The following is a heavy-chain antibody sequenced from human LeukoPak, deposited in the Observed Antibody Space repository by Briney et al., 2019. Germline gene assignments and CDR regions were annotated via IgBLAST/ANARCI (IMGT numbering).Heavy chain of an antibody. J-gene: IGHJ4*02. CDR1: GFTFSSYA. V-gene: IGHV3-30-3*01. Sequence: GRSLRLSCAASGFTFSSYAMHWVRQAPGKGLEWVAVISYDGSNKYYADSVKGRFTISRDNSKNTLYLQMNSLRAEDTAVYYCARDLDPMNYDSSDSIAYWGQGTLVTVSS. CDR3: ARDLDPMNYDSSDSIAY. D-gene: IGHD3-22*01. CDR2: ISYDGSNK.